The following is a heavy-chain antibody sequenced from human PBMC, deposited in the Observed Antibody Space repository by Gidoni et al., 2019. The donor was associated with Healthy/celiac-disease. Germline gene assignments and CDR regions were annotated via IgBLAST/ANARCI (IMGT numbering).Heavy chain of an antibody. Sequence: QVQLQESGPGLVKPSETLSLTCTVSGGSISSYYWSWIRQPPGKGLEWIGYIYYSGSTNYNPSLKSRVTISVDTSKNQFSLKLSSVTAADTAVYYCARVYYDILTGYYTFDYWGQGTLVTVSS. J-gene: IGHJ4*02. CDR3: ARVYYDILTGYYTFDY. CDR2: IYYSGST. V-gene: IGHV4-59*01. D-gene: IGHD3-9*01. CDR1: GGSISSYY.